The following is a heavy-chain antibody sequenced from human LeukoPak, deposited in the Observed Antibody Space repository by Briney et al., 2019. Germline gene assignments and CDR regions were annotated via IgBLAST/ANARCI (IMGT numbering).Heavy chain of an antibody. V-gene: IGHV3-7*01. Sequence: GGSLRLTCAASGFIFTNYFMSWVRQAPGKGLEWVASIKHDGSEKYYVDSVRGRFTISRDNTMNSLYLQMSSLRAEDTAVYYCATDRGWRTSGYYLYYFEYWGQGTLVTFSS. J-gene: IGHJ4*02. CDR3: ATDRGWRTSGYYLYYFEY. CDR2: IKHDGSEK. CDR1: GFIFTNYF. D-gene: IGHD3-3*01.